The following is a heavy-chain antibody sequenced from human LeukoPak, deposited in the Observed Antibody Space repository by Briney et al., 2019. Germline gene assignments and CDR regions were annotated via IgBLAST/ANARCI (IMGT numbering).Heavy chain of an antibody. Sequence: GGSLRLSCGASGFTFSNYALHWVRQAPGKGLEWVAFIRYDGTEKYYADSVEGRFALSRDNSKNTLYLQMNSLRPEDTGLYYCVKGRDYYFDYWGQGTLVTVSS. J-gene: IGHJ4*02. CDR3: VKGRDYYFDY. V-gene: IGHV3-30*02. D-gene: IGHD3/OR15-3a*01. CDR2: IRYDGTEK. CDR1: GFTFSNYA.